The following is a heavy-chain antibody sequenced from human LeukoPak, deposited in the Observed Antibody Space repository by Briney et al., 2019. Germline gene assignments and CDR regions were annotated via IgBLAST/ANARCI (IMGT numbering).Heavy chain of an antibody. CDR2: IYYSGST. CDR1: GGSISSYY. D-gene: IGHD1-26*01. CDR3: AALGSYYALDY. V-gene: IGHV4-59*08. J-gene: IGHJ4*02. Sequence: SETLSLTCTVSGGSISSYYWSWIRQPPGKGLEWIGYIYYSGSTNYNPSLKSRVTISVDTSKNQFSLKLSSVTAADTAVYYCAALGSYYALDYWGQGTLVTASS.